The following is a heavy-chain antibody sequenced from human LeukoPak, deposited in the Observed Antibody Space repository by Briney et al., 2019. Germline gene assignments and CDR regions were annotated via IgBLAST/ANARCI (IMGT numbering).Heavy chain of an antibody. CDR2: ISGSVGST. J-gene: IGHJ4*02. D-gene: IGHD6-19*01. CDR3: AKDKVPGIAVAGRLGY. V-gene: IGHV3-23*01. Sequence: GGSLRLSCAASGFTFSSYAMSWVRQAPGKGLEWVSAISGSVGSTYYADSVKGRFTISRDNSKNTLYLQMNSLRAEDTAVYYCAKDKVPGIAVAGRLGYWGQGTLVTVSS. CDR1: GFTFSSYA.